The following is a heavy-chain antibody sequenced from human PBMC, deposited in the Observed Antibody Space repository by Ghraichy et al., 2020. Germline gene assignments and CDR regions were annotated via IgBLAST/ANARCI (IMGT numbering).Heavy chain of an antibody. CDR2: LYSDGGT. D-gene: IGHD3-3*01. CDR3: ARRRTDHDFIDY. J-gene: IGHJ4*02. CDR1: GDSISSGDYN. Sequence: SETLSLTCTVSGDSISSGDYNWDWIRQPPGKGLEWIAALYSDGGTYYNPSLKSRVTMSVDTSRGQFSLNLRSVTAADTAVYDCARRRTDHDFIDYWGQGTLVTVSS. V-gene: IGHV4-39*01.